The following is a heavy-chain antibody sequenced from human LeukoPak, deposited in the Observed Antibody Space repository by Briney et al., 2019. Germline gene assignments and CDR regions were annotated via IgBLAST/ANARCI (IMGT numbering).Heavy chain of an antibody. Sequence: ASVKVSCKASGYTFTSYDINWVRQATGQGLEWMGWMNPNSGNTGYAQKFQGRVTMTRNTSISTAYMELSSLRSEDTAVYYCANFRGAIPDYYYYGMDVWGQGPRSPSP. CDR1: GYTFTSYD. J-gene: IGHJ6*02. V-gene: IGHV1-8*01. D-gene: IGHD4/OR15-4a*01. CDR2: MNPNSGNT. CDR3: ANFRGAIPDYYYYGMDV.